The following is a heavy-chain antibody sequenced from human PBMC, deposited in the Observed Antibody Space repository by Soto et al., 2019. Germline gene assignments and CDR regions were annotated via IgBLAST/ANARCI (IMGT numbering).Heavy chain of an antibody. V-gene: IGHV4-39*01. CDR2: IYYSGST. CDR3: ARPNSSGGEWPN. J-gene: IGHJ4*02. CDR1: GGSISSSSYY. Sequence: QLQLQESGPGLVKPSETLSLTCTVSGGSISSSSYYWGWIRQPPGKGLEWIGSIYYSGSTYYKPSLKSRVTISVDTSKNQFSLKLSSVTAADTAVYYCARPNSSGGEWPNWGQGTLVTVSS. D-gene: IGHD6-19*01.